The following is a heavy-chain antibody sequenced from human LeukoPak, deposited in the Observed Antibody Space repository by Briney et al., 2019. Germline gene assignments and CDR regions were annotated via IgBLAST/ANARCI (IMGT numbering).Heavy chain of an antibody. J-gene: IGHJ6*02. CDR2: INPNSGGT. V-gene: IGHV1-2*02. CDR3: ATSTGYCSSTSCYAHGMDV. D-gene: IGHD2-2*01. Sequence: ASVKVSCKASGYTFTSYYMHWVRQAPGQGLEWMGWINPNSGGTNYAQKFQGRVTMTGDTSISTAYMELSRLRSDDTAVYYCATSTGYCSSTSCYAHGMDVWGQGTTVTVSS. CDR1: GYTFTSYY.